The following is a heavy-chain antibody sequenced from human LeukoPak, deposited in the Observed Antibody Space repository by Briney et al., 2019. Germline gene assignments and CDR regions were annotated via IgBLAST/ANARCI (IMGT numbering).Heavy chain of an antibody. CDR1: GGSISSSSYY. J-gene: IGHJ4*02. CDR2: IYYSGST. Sequence: SETLSLTCTVSGGSISSSSYYWGWIRQPPGKGLEWIGSIYYSGSTNYNPSLKSRVTISVDTSKNQFSLKLSSVTAADTAVYYCARDRLGLGDYFDYWGQGTLVTVSS. CDR3: ARDRLGLGDYFDY. D-gene: IGHD3-16*01. V-gene: IGHV4-39*07.